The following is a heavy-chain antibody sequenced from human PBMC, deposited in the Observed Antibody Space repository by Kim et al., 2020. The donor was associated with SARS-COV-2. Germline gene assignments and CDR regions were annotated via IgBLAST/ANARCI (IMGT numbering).Heavy chain of an antibody. V-gene: IGHV1-58*02. D-gene: IGHD3-10*01. CDR2: IVVGSGNT. J-gene: IGHJ6*02. CDR1: GFTFTSSA. CDR3: AAGVYYYGSGSYYKGLLPYYYYGMDV. Sequence: SVKVSCKASGFTFTSSAMQWVRQARGQRLEWIGWIVVGSGNTNYAQKFQERVTITRDMSTSTAYMELSSLRSEDTAVYYCAAGVYYYGSGSYYKGLLPYYYYGMDVWGQGTTVTVSS.